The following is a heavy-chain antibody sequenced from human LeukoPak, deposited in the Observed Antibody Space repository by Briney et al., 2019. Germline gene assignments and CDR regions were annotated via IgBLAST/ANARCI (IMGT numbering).Heavy chain of an antibody. D-gene: IGHD6-13*01. CDR3: AKVGDSSSSYYYYYYYMDV. CDR2: ISGSGGST. J-gene: IGHJ6*03. Sequence: GALRLSCAASGFTFSSYAMSWVRQAPGKGLEWVSAISGSGGSTYYADSVKGRFTISRDNSKNTLYLQMNSLRAEDTAVYYCAKVGDSSSSYYYYYYYMDVWGKGTTVTVSS. V-gene: IGHV3-23*01. CDR1: GFTFSSYA.